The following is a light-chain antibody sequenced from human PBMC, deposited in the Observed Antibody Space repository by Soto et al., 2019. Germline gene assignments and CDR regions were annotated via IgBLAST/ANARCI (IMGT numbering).Light chain of an antibody. J-gene: IGLJ2*01. V-gene: IGLV2-14*01. CDR3: TSYTSSSLLV. Sequence: QSVLTQPASVSGSPGQSITISCTGTSSDVGGYNSVSWYQQHPGKAPQLMIYDVSNRPSGVSDRFSGSKSGNTAALTISGLQAEDEADYYCTSYTSSSLLVFGGGTKLTVL. CDR2: DVS. CDR1: SSDVGGYNS.